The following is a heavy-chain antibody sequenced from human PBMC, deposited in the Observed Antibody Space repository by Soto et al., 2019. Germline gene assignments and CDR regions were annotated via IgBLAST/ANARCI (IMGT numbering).Heavy chain of an antibody. Sequence: PGGSLRLSCAASGFTFSDYYMSWIRQAPGKGLEWVSFVSGSGQTIYYADSVKGRFTISRDNGKNSLFLQMNRLRADDTAVYYCARSVRSGSFPYYYYAMDVWGQGTTVTVS. J-gene: IGHJ6*02. V-gene: IGHV3-11*01. D-gene: IGHD3-10*01. CDR2: VSGSGQTI. CDR1: GFTFSDYY. CDR3: ARSVRSGSFPYYYYAMDV.